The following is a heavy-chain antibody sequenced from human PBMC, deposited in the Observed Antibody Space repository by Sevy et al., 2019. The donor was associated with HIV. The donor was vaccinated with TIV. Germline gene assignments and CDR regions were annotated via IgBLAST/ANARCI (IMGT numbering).Heavy chain of an antibody. D-gene: IGHD3-3*01. Sequence: SETPSLTCTVSGGSISSSSYYWGWIRQPPGKGLEWIGSIYYSGSTYYNPSLKSRVTISVDTSKNQFSLKLSSVTAADTAVYYCARAGSLTYYDFWSGYPQGNYFDYWGQGTLVTVSS. CDR2: IYYSGST. V-gene: IGHV4-39*01. CDR1: GGSISSSSYY. CDR3: ARAGSLTYYDFWSGYPQGNYFDY. J-gene: IGHJ4*02.